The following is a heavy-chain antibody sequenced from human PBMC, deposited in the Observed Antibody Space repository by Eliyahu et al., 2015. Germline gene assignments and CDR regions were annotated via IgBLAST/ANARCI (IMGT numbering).Heavy chain of an antibody. D-gene: IGHD4-23*01. CDR1: GFTFSSYS. J-gene: IGHJ4*02. V-gene: IGHV3-48*01. CDR2: ISSSSSTI. CDR3: ARVTTVASYYFDY. Sequence: EVQLVESGGGLVQPGGSLRLSCAASGFTFSSYSMNWVRQAPGKGLEWVSYISSSSSTIYYADSVKGRFTISRDNAKNSLYLQMNSLRAEDTAVYYCARVTTVASYYFDYWGQGTLVTVSS.